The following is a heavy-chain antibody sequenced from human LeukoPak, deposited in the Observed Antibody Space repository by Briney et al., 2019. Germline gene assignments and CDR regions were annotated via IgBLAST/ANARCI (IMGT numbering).Heavy chain of an antibody. D-gene: IGHD2-2*01. CDR3: ARAVGLSSIVVVPAAKNWFDP. V-gene: IGHV6-1*01. CDR2: TYYRSKWYN. J-gene: IGHJ5*02. CDR1: GDSVSSNSAA. Sequence: SQTLSLTCAISGDSVSSNSAAWNWIRQSPSRGLEWLGRTYYRSKWYNDYAVSVKSRITINPDTSKNQFSLQLNSVTPEDTAVYYCARAVGLSSIVVVPAAKNWFDPWGQGTLVTVSS.